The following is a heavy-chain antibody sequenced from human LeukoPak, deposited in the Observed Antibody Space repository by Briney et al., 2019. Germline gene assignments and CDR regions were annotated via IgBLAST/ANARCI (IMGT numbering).Heavy chain of an antibody. CDR3: AGEEVVVAATHYYYYGMDV. V-gene: IGHV1-46*01. Sequence: ASVKASCKASGYTFTSYYMHWVRQAPGQGLEWMGIINPSGGSTSYAQKFQGRVTMTRDTSTSTVYMELSSLRSEDTAVYYCAGEEVVVAATHYYYYGMDVWGQGTTVTVSS. J-gene: IGHJ6*02. D-gene: IGHD2-15*01. CDR2: INPSGGST. CDR1: GYTFTSYY.